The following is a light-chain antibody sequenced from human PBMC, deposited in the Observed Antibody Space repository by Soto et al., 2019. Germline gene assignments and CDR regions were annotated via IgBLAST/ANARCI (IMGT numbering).Light chain of an antibody. Sequence: QSVLTQPASVSGSPGQSITISCTGTNSDVGGYNYVSWYQQRPGKAPKLMIYEVSNRPSGVSNRFSGSKSGNTASLTISGLQAEDEADYYCSSYTSSTTLALFGGGTKVTVL. CDR1: NSDVGGYNY. CDR3: SSYTSSTTLAL. CDR2: EVS. J-gene: IGLJ2*01. V-gene: IGLV2-14*01.